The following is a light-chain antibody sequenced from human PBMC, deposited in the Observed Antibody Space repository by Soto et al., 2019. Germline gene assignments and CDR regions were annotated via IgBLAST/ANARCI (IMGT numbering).Light chain of an antibody. CDR2: EVN. Sequence: QSLLTQPASVSLSPGQSITISCVGTSSDVGAYIYVSWYQQFPGKAPKLILYEVNNRPSGVSNRFSGSKSDTTASLTISGLQPEDEADYYCSAYSDIDTKVFGTGTKV. V-gene: IGLV2-14*03. J-gene: IGLJ1*01. CDR3: SAYSDIDTKV. CDR1: SSDVGAYIY.